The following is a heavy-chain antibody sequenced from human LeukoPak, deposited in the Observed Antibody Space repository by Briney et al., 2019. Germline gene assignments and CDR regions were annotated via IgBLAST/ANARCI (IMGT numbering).Heavy chain of an antibody. Sequence: GASVKVSCKASGYTFTNDDINWVRQATGQGLEWMGWMNPNSGNTGYAQKFQGRVTMTRNTSINTAYMELSSLRSEDTAVYYCARGVAAAAGTGFDYWGQGTLVTVSS. D-gene: IGHD6-13*01. V-gene: IGHV1-8*01. CDR1: GYTFTNDD. J-gene: IGHJ4*02. CDR3: ARGVAAAAGTGFDY. CDR2: MNPNSGNT.